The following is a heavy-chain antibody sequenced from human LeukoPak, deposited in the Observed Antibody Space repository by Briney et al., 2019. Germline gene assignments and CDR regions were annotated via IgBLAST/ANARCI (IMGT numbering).Heavy chain of an antibody. D-gene: IGHD1-26*01. V-gene: IGHV4-4*02. CDR3: ARDMYLGRWEYYFDY. CDR2: IYHNGNT. Sequence: PSETLSLTCTISGGSVSSSNWWSWIRQPPGKELEWIGEIYHNGNTGYNPSPKSRVTISVDKSKNQFSLKLSSVTAADTAVYYCARDMYLGRWEYYFDYWGQGTLVTVSS. CDR1: GGSVSSSNW. J-gene: IGHJ4*02.